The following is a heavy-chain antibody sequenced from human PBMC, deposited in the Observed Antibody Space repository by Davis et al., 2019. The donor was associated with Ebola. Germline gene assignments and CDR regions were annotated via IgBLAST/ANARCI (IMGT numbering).Heavy chain of an antibody. Sequence: GGSLRLSCAASGFTFSSYGMHWVRQAPGKGLEWVTVIWYDGSNKYYADSVKGRFTISRDNSKNTLYLQMNSLRAEDTAVYYCARAKQPARYSGYAGYYYGMDVWGQGTTVTVSS. D-gene: IGHD5-12*01. V-gene: IGHV3-33*01. CDR3: ARAKQPARYSGYAGYYYGMDV. CDR2: IWYDGSNK. J-gene: IGHJ6*02. CDR1: GFTFSSYG.